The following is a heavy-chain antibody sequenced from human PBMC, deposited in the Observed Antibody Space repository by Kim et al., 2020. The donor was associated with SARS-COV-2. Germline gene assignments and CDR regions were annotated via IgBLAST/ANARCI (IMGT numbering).Heavy chain of an antibody. Sequence: SETLSLTCTVSGGSISSSSYYWGWIRQPPGKGLEWIGSIYYSGSTYYNPSLKSRVTISVDTSKNQFSRKLSSVTAADTAVYYWARGYITYYYDSSEVDPWGQGTLVTVSS. CDR1: GGSISSSSYY. CDR3: ARGYITYYYDSSEVDP. J-gene: IGHJ5*02. V-gene: IGHV4-39*07. CDR2: IYYSGST. D-gene: IGHD3-22*01.